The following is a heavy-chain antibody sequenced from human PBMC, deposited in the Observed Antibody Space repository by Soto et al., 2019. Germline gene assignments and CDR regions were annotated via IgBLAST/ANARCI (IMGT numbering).Heavy chain of an antibody. J-gene: IGHJ4*02. Sequence: EVQLVESGGGLVQPGGSLGLSCAASGFTFSTYWLHWVRQAPGTGLECVSRINNDGTTTAYADCVKGRFTITRDNAKNTLYLQMNSLRAEATALYYCARVDNNGNSESRYWGQGTLVTVSS. CDR1: GFTFSTYW. CDR3: ARVDNNGNSESRY. V-gene: IGHV3-74*01. D-gene: IGHD2-8*01. CDR2: INNDGTTT.